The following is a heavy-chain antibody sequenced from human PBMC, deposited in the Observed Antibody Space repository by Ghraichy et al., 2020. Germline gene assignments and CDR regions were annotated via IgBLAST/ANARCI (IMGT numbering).Heavy chain of an antibody. CDR1: GDSISNYY. D-gene: IGHD2-2*01. CDR3: ARGGTSSAIPGDYYYYGMDV. J-gene: IGHJ6*02. CDR2: IYYSGST. Sequence: SQTHSLTCTVSGDSISNYYWSWIRQPPGKGLEWIGCIYYSGSTKYNPSLQSRVTISVDTSKNQFSLKLSSVTAADTAVYYCARGGTSSAIPGDYYYYGMDVWAQGTTVTVSS. V-gene: IGHV4-59*01.